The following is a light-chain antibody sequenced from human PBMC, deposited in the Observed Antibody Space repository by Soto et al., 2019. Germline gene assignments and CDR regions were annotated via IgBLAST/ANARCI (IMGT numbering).Light chain of an antibody. V-gene: IGKV3-20*01. Sequence: DIVLTQSPGTLSLSPGARAALSCRASQSVSSSYLAWYQQKPGQAPRLLIYGASNRATGIPDRFSGSGSGTDFTLTISRLEPEDFAVYYCQQHDNSPLTFGGGTKVDIK. CDR3: QQHDNSPLT. CDR1: QSVSSSY. CDR2: GAS. J-gene: IGKJ4*01.